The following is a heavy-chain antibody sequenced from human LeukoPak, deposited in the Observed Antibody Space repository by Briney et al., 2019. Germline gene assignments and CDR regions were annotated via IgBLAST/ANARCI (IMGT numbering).Heavy chain of an antibody. CDR3: AKDHFLTVVSRYADYFQH. Sequence: GGSLRLSCAASGFSFNTYAMSWVRQAPGKGLEWLSGISGTAVGTYYADSVKGRFTISRDNSKNTLYPQMNSLRVEDTAVYYCAKDHFLTVVSRYADYFQHWGQGTLVTVSS. V-gene: IGHV3-23*01. CDR2: ISGTAVGT. J-gene: IGHJ1*01. D-gene: IGHD2/OR15-2a*01. CDR1: GFSFNTYA.